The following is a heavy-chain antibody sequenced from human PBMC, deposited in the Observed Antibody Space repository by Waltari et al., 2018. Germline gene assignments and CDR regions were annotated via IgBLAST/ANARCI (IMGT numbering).Heavy chain of an antibody. CDR1: GFSMSDFY. J-gene: IGHJ5*02. D-gene: IGHD5-18*01. Sequence: QVHLVQSGAEVKRPGASMKVSCKASGFSMSDFYMHWVRQAPGQGLEGMGWIDGETGFPDYAPKFQGRITFTRDTSINTAYMERNRLNSDDTAVYYCARRNRIHLWLNHYFDPWGQGTLVTVSS. V-gene: IGHV1-2*02. CDR2: IDGETGFP. CDR3: ARRNRIHLWLNHYFDP.